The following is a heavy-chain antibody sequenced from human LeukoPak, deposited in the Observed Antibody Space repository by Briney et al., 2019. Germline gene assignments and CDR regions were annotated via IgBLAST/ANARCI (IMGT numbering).Heavy chain of an antibody. V-gene: IGHV3-23*01. CDR2: ISGSGGST. CDR1: GFTLRSYA. Sequence: GGSLRLSCAASGFTLRSYAMSWVRQAPGKGLEWVSAISGSGGSTNYADSVKGRFTISRDNSKNTVYLQMNSLRAEDTAVYYCAKCRELDVEDYWGQGTLVTVSS. J-gene: IGHJ4*02. CDR3: AKCRELDVEDY. D-gene: IGHD1-26*01.